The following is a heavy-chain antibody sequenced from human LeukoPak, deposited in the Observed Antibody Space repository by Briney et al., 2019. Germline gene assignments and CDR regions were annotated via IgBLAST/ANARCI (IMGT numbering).Heavy chain of an antibody. CDR2: IYYSGST. D-gene: IGHD1-26*01. J-gene: IGHJ1*01. CDR1: GGSISSYY. V-gene: IGHV4-59*01. CDR3: ARGRRVGAIHFPH. Sequence: PSETLSLTCTVSGGSISSYYWSWIRQPPGKGLEWIGYIYYSGSTNYNPSLKSRVTISVDTSKNQFSLKLSSVTAADTAVYYCARGRRVGAIHFPHWGQGTLVTVSS.